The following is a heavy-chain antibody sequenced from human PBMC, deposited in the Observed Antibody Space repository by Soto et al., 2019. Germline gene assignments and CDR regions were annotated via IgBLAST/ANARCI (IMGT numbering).Heavy chain of an antibody. CDR1: GGSVSSGSYY. CDR2: IYYSGST. V-gene: IGHV4-61*01. J-gene: IGHJ6*02. CDR3: ARGEGDFWSGYYSRNYGMDV. D-gene: IGHD3-3*01. Sequence: PSETLSLTCTVSGGSVSSGSYYWSWIRQPPGKGLEWIGYIYYSGSTNYNPSLKGRVTISVDTSKNQFSLKLSSVTAADTAVYYCARGEGDFWSGYYSRNYGMDVWGQGTTVTVSS.